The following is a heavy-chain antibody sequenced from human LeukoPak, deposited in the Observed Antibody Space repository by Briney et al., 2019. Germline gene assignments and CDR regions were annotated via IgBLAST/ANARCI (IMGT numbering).Heavy chain of an antibody. J-gene: IGHJ4*02. D-gene: IGHD3-22*01. V-gene: IGHV3-48*01. CDR1: GFTFSSYA. Sequence: GGSQRLSCAVSGFTFSSYAMNWVRQAPGKGLEWVSYISSSSRTIHYADSVKGRFTISRDNAKNSLYLQMNSLRAEDTAVYYCARVDYYDSSGYYGYVGYFDYWGQGTLVTVSS. CDR3: ARVDYYDSSGYYGYVGYFDY. CDR2: ISSSSRTI.